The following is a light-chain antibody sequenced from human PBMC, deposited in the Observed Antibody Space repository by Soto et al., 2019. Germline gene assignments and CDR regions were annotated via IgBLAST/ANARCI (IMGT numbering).Light chain of an antibody. Sequence: DIQLTQSPFFLSASVGDRVTITCRASQGISSYLAWYQQKPGKAPNLLIYAASTLQSGVPSRFSGSGSGTEFTLTISSLQPEDFATYYCQQGGTFGPGTKVDIK. CDR1: QGISSY. J-gene: IGKJ3*01. CDR3: QQGGT. CDR2: AAS. V-gene: IGKV1-9*01.